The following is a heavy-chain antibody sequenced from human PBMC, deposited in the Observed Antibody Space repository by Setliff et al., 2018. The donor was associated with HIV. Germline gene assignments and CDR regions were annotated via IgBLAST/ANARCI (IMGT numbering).Heavy chain of an antibody. CDR2: IIPMYGVA. D-gene: IGHD2-15*01. Sequence: SVKVSCKASGGTFSSYVISWVRQAPGQGPEWMGGIIPMYGVANYAQKFQGRVTITTDESTSTAYMELSSLRSVDTAVYYCALPYCGGGNCWSSASLPPAGWFDPWGQGTLVTVSS. CDR3: ALPYCGGGNCWSSASLPPAGWFDP. CDR1: GGTFSSYV. J-gene: IGHJ5*02. V-gene: IGHV1-69*05.